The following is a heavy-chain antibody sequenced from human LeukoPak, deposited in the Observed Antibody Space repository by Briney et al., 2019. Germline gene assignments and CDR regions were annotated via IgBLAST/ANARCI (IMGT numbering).Heavy chain of an antibody. CDR3: ARGVSYDFWSGYGT. J-gene: IGHJ5*02. V-gene: IGHV3-30*02. CDR1: GFTFSSYG. CDR2: IRYDGSNK. D-gene: IGHD3-3*01. Sequence: PGGSLRLSCAASGFTFSSYGMHWVRQAPGKGLEWVAFIRYDGSNKYYADSVKGRFTISRDNSKNTLYLQMNSPRAEDTAVYYCARGVSYDFWSGYGTWGQGTLVTVSS.